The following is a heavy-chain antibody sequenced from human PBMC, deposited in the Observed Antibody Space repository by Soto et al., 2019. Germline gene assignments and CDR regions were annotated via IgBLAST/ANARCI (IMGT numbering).Heavy chain of an antibody. V-gene: IGHV1-18*01. Sequence: QVQLVQSGAEVKKPGASVKVSCKASGSTFTSYGISWVRPAPGQGLEWMGWISAYNGNTNYAQQLQGRVTMTTDTSTSTANMELRSLRSDDTAVYYCARDGSPRKFYYYSYMDVWGKGSTVTVSS. CDR3: ARDGSPRKFYYYSYMDV. CDR2: ISAYNGNT. J-gene: IGHJ6*03. CDR1: GSTFTSYG. D-gene: IGHD6-13*01.